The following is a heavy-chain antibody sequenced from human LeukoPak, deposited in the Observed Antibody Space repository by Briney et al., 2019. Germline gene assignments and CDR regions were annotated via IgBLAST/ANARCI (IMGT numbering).Heavy chain of an antibody. D-gene: IGHD5-12*01. J-gene: IGHJ4*02. CDR1: GFTFSSYW. Sequence: SGGSLRLSCAASGFTFSSYWMSWVRQAPGKGLEWVAHIKQDGSEKYYVDSVKGRFTISRDNAKNSLYLQMNSLRAKDTAVYYCAREGGYSGYDQWGQGTLVTVSS. V-gene: IGHV3-7*03. CDR2: IKQDGSEK. CDR3: AREGGYSGYDQ.